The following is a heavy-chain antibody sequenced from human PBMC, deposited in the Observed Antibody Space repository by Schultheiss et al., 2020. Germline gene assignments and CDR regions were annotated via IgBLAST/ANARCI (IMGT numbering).Heavy chain of an antibody. CDR3: ARGNGYKEQFLDY. J-gene: IGHJ4*02. CDR1: GFTFSSYG. D-gene: IGHD5-18*01. Sequence: GGSLRLSCAASGFTFSSYGMHWVRQAPGKGLEWVAVISYDGSNKYYADSVKGRFTISRDNSKNTLYLQMNSLRAEDTAVYYCARGNGYKEQFLDYWGQGTLVTVSS. V-gene: IGHV3-30*03. CDR2: ISYDGSNK.